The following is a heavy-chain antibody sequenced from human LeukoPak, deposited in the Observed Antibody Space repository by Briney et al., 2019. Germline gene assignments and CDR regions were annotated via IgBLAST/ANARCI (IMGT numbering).Heavy chain of an antibody. CDR1: GGSFSGYY. V-gene: IGHV4-34*01. CDR3: ASSDTAMAPFDY. Sequence: SETLSLTCAVYGGSFSGYYWSWIRQPPGKGLEWIGEINHSGSTNYNPSLKSRVTISVDTSKNQFSLKLSSVTAADTAVYYCASSDTAMAPFDYWGQGTLVTVSS. D-gene: IGHD5-18*01. CDR2: INHSGST. J-gene: IGHJ4*02.